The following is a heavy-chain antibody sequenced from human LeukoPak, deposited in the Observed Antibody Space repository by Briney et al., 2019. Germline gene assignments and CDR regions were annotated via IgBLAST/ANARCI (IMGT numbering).Heavy chain of an antibody. D-gene: IGHD6-19*01. J-gene: IGHJ4*02. Sequence: PETLSPTCTVSGGSISGHYWTWIRQSAGKGLEWIGRILTSGSSNYNPSPKSRVTMSVDTSKNRFSLKLSSVTAADTAVYYCARGGSQQWLVDYWGQGTLVTVSS. CDR2: ILTSGSS. CDR1: GGSISGHY. CDR3: ARGGSQQWLVDY. V-gene: IGHV4-4*07.